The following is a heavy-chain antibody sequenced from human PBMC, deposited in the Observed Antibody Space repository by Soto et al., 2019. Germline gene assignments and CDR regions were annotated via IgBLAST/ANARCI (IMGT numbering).Heavy chain of an antibody. D-gene: IGHD3-22*01. V-gene: IGHV3-7*01. CDR1: GFTFSSYW. CDR3: ARAVYYYDSSGYLTPYFDY. J-gene: IGHJ4*02. CDR2: IKQDGSEK. Sequence: GGSLRLSCAASGFTFSSYWMSWVRQAPGKGLEWVANIKQDGSEKYYVDSVKGRFTISRDNAKNSLYLQMNSLRAEDTAVYYCARAVYYYDSSGYLTPYFDYWGQGTLVTVSS.